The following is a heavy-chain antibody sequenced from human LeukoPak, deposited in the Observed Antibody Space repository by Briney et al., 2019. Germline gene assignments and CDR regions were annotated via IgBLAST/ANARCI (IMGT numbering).Heavy chain of an antibody. J-gene: IGHJ5*02. CDR2: INPNSGGT. Sequence: GASVKVSCKASGYTFTGYYMHWVRQAPGQGLEWMGWINPNSGGTNYAQKFQGRVTMTRDTSISTAYMELSRLRSDDTAVYYCAREGLSQAFGGNWFDPWGQGTLVTVSS. D-gene: IGHD3-16*01. V-gene: IGHV1-2*02. CDR1: GYTFTGYY. CDR3: AREGLSQAFGGNWFDP.